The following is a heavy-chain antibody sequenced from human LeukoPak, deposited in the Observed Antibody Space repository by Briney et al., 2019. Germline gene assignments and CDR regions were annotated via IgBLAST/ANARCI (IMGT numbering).Heavy chain of an antibody. CDR1: GFTFSSYA. J-gene: IGHJ5*02. D-gene: IGHD6-13*01. V-gene: IGHV3-23*01. Sequence: PGGSLRLSCAASGFTFSSYAMSWVRQAPGKGLEWVSAISGSGGSTYYADSVKGRFTISRDNSKNTLYLQMNSLRAEDTAVYYCANSRGRQQLVRWFDPWGQGTLVTVSS. CDR3: ANSRGRQQLVRWFDP. CDR2: ISGSGGST.